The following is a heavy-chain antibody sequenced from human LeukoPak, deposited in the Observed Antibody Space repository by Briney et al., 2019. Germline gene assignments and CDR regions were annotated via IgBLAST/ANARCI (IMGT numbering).Heavy chain of an antibody. J-gene: IGHJ4*02. CDR2: INPNSGGT. CDR3: ARGTPDSRYCSSTSCFTAPDY. CDR1: RYTFTGYY. V-gene: IGHV1-2*02. Sequence: ASVKVSCKASRYTFTGYYMHWVRQAPGQGLEWMGWINPNSGGTNYAQKFQGGVTMTRDTSISTAYMELSRLRSDDTAVYYCARGTPDSRYCSSTSCFTAPDYWGQGTLVTVSS. D-gene: IGHD2-2*02.